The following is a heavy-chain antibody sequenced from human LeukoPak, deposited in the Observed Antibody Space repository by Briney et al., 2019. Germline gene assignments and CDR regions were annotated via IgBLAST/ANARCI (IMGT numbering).Heavy chain of an antibody. J-gene: IGHJ4*02. CDR2: MYTSGST. Sequence: PSETLSLTCTVSGGSISSGSYYWSWIWQPAGKGLEWIGRMYTSGSTNYNPSLKSRVTISVDTSKNQFSLKLSSVTAADTAVYYCAREEYSSSSVDYWGQGTLVTVSS. V-gene: IGHV4-61*02. CDR3: AREEYSSSSVDY. CDR1: GGSISSGSYY. D-gene: IGHD6-6*01.